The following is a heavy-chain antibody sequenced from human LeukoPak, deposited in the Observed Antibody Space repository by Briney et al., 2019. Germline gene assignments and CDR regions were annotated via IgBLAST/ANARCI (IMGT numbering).Heavy chain of an antibody. Sequence: GGSLRLSCAASGFTLSSYAMHWVRQAPGKGLEWVAVISYDGSNKYYADSVKGRFTISRDNSKNTLYLQMNSLRAEDTAVYYCARDSAAAGETPYYYYYGMDVWGQGTTVTVSS. CDR3: ARDSAAAGETPYYYYYGMDV. D-gene: IGHD6-13*01. V-gene: IGHV3-30-3*01. CDR2: ISYDGSNK. CDR1: GFTLSSYA. J-gene: IGHJ6*02.